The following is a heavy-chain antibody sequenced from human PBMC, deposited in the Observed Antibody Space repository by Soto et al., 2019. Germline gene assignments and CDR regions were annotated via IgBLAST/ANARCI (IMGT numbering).Heavy chain of an antibody. CDR3: AREGGDAATPNWFDP. CDR2: IYPGDSQT. CDR1: GYDFAGYW. V-gene: IGHV5-51*01. D-gene: IGHD2-21*01. Sequence: PGESLKISCKGSGYDFAGYWIGWVRQMPGRGLEWVGVIYPGDSQTRYSPSFQGQVTISADKSVRTVYLQWSSLQASDTAIYYCAREGGDAATPNWFDPWGQGTVVTVSS. J-gene: IGHJ5*02.